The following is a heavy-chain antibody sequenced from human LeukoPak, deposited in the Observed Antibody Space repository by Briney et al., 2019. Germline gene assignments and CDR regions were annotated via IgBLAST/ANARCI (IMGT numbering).Heavy chain of an antibody. CDR3: ARDGSGYYFYYYYYGMDV. D-gene: IGHD3-22*01. Sequence: GASVKVSCKASGYTFTGYYMHWVRQAPGQGFEWMGWINPNSGDTNYAQKFQGRVTMTRNTSISTAYMELSSLRSEDTAVYYCARDGSGYYFYYYYYGMDVWGQGTTVTVSS. J-gene: IGHJ6*02. CDR1: GYTFTGYY. V-gene: IGHV1-2*02. CDR2: INPNSGDT.